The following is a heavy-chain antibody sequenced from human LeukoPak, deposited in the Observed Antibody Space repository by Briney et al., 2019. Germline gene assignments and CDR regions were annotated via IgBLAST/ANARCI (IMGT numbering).Heavy chain of an antibody. Sequence: GASLRLSCAASGFTFSSYAMSWVRQAPGKGLEWVSVISGRGGSTYYADSVKGRFTISRDNSKNTLYLQMNSLRAEDTAVYYCAKGFYDSSGYPEVGVDYWGQGTLVTVSS. J-gene: IGHJ4*02. CDR1: GFTFSSYA. CDR2: ISGRGGST. CDR3: AKGFYDSSGYPEVGVDY. V-gene: IGHV3-23*01. D-gene: IGHD3-22*01.